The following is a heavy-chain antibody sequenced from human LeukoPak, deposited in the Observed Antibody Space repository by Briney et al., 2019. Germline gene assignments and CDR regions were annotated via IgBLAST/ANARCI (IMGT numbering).Heavy chain of an antibody. Sequence: PGGSLRLSCAASGFTFSSYGMHWVRQAPGKGLEWVAVIWYDGSNKYYADSVKGRFTISRDNSKNTLYLQMNSLRAEDTAVYYCARGPIVATTGQGTARYYYYGMDVWGQGTTVTVSS. CDR2: IWYDGSNK. J-gene: IGHJ6*02. V-gene: IGHV3-33*01. CDR3: ARGPIVATTGQGTARYYYYGMDV. CDR1: GFTFSSYG. D-gene: IGHD5-12*01.